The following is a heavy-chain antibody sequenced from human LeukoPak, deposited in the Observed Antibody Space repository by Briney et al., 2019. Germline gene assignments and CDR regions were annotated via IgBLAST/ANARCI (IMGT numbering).Heavy chain of an antibody. Sequence: ASVKVSCKASGYTFTSYGISWMRQAPGQGLEWMGWISAYNGNTNYAQKLQGRVTMTTDTSTSTAYMELRSLRSDDTAVYYCARDPTEFYDILTGYPHNWFDPWGQGTLVTVSS. D-gene: IGHD3-9*01. CDR1: GYTFTSYG. V-gene: IGHV1-18*01. CDR3: ARDPTEFYDILTGYPHNWFDP. CDR2: ISAYNGNT. J-gene: IGHJ5*02.